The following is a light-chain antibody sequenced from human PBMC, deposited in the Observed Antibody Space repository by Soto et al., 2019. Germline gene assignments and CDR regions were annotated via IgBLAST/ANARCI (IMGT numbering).Light chain of an antibody. CDR1: QGIGTY. V-gene: IGKV1-9*01. J-gene: IGKJ1*01. CDR3: QQVDSYPRT. Sequence: IHLTHSPSSLAASLLYIVTVTCLASQGIGTYLVWYQQKSGKAPTVLIYASSTLQTGVPSRFSGSGSGTDFSLTISSLHPEDVATYYCQQVDSYPRTFGQGTKVDI. CDR2: ASS.